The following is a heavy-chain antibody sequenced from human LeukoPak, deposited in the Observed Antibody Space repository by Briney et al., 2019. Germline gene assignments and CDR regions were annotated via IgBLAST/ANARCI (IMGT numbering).Heavy chain of an antibody. CDR3: ARGHYDVLAASYKWTPDY. CDR1: GFTFNTFN. Sequence: ETGGSLRLSCAASGFTFNTFNMKWVRQAPGKGLEWVSSITSGGDYIYYADSVTGRFTTSRDNAKNSLSLQLNSLRVEDTAVYYCARGHYDVLAASYKWTPDYWGQGTLVTVSS. D-gene: IGHD3-9*01. J-gene: IGHJ4*02. CDR2: ITSGGDYI. V-gene: IGHV3-21*01.